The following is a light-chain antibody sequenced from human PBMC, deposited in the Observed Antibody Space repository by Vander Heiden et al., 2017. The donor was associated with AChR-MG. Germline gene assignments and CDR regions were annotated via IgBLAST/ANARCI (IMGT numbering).Light chain of an antibody. CDR1: RSNIGSNY. Sequence: QPVLTQPPSASGTPGQRVTVSCSGSRSNIGSNYVYWYQQIPGTAPKLLIYRNTQRPSGVPGRFSGSKSGASASLAISGLRSEDEADYYCATWDDSLRGGGFGTGTKVTIL. V-gene: IGLV1-47*01. J-gene: IGLJ1*01. CDR2: RNT. CDR3: ATWDDSLRGGG.